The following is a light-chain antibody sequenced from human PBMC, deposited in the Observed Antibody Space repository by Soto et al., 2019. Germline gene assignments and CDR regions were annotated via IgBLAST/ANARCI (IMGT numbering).Light chain of an antibody. J-gene: IGLJ3*02. CDR3: SSYTSSSTWV. V-gene: IGLV2-14*01. CDR1: SSDVGGYNY. Sequence: QSALTQPASVSGSPGQSITISCTGNSSDVGGYNYVSWYQQHPGKAPKLMIYEVSNRPSGVSNRFSGSKSGNTASLTISGLQAEDEADYYCSSYTSSSTWVFGGGTKLTVL. CDR2: EVS.